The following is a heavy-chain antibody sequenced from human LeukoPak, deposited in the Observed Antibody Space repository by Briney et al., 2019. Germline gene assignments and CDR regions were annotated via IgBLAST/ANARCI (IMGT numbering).Heavy chain of an antibody. V-gene: IGHV3-43D*03. CDR1: GFTFDDYA. J-gene: IGHJ6*03. D-gene: IGHD3-10*01. Sequence: GGSLRLSCAASGFTFDDYAMHWDRQAPGKGLEWVSLISWDGGSTYYADSVKGRFTVSRDNSKNSLYLQMNSLRAEDTALYYCAKGDRSGRYYYYYMDVWGKGTTVTVSS. CDR2: ISWDGGST. CDR3: AKGDRSGRYYYYYMDV.